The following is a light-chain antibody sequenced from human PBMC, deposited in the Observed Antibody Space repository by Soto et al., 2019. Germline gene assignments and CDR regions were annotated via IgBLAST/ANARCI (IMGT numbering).Light chain of an antibody. V-gene: IGKV1-39*01. CDR2: DAS. J-gene: IGKJ1*01. CDR3: QQSYSAPRT. Sequence: DIQMTQSPSSLSASVGDRVTITCRASQSISTYLNWYQQRPGKAPNLLVYDASTLQSGVPSRFSGSGSGTEFTLSISSLQSEDFASYYCQQSYSAPRTFGQGTKVESK. CDR1: QSISTY.